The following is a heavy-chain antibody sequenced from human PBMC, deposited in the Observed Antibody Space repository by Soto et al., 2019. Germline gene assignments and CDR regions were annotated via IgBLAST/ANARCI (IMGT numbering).Heavy chain of an antibody. CDR2: VKQDGSEK. V-gene: IGHV3-7*05. CDR3: AAGRWMVRY. J-gene: IGHJ4*02. Sequence: EVQLVESGGGLVQPGGSLRVSCATSGFSFRDYWMSWVRQSPGKGMEWVANVKQDGSEKNYVDSVKGRFSISRDNARKSVYLQMNSLRGEDTAVYHCAAGRWMVRYWGQGTLVTVSS. CDR1: GFSFRDYW. D-gene: IGHD5-18*01.